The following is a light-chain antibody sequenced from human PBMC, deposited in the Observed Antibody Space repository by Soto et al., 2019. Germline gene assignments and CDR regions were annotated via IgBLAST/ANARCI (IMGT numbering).Light chain of an antibody. J-gene: IGKJ1*01. CDR2: DAS. CDR1: QSVNSN. V-gene: IGKV3-11*01. Sequence: EIVLTQSPATLSLSPGERATLSCRASQSVNSNLAWYQQKPGQAPSLLIFDASYRATDIPARFSGSGSGTDFTLTISSLEPEDFAVYHCQQYYNWWTFGQGTKVDI. CDR3: QQYYNWWT.